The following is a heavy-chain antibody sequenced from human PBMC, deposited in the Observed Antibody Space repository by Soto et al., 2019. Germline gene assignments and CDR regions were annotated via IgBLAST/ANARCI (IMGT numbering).Heavy chain of an antibody. J-gene: IGHJ6*02. V-gene: IGHV1-69*13. CDR2: IIPIFGTA. CDR3: ARGTLDTAMNRYYYYGMDV. CDR1: GGTFSSYS. Sequence: ASVKVSCKASGGTFSSYSISWVLQAPGQGLEWMGGIIPIFGTANYAQKFQGRVTITADESTSTAYMELSSLRSEDTAVYYCARGTLDTAMNRYYYYGMDVWGQGTTVTVSS. D-gene: IGHD5-18*01.